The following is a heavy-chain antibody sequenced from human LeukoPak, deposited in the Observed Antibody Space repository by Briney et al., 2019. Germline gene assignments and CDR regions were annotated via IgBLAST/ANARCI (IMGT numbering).Heavy chain of an antibody. CDR1: GFTFSSYG. V-gene: IGHV3-30*02. CDR2: IRYDGSNK. Sequence: GGSLRLSCAASGFTFSSYGMHWVRQAPGKGLEWVAFIRYDGSNKYYADSVKGRFTISRDNSKNTLYLQMNSLRAEDTAVYYCAKDRHGYGAYYYYMDVWGKGTTVTISS. CDR3: AKDRHGYGAYYYYMDV. J-gene: IGHJ6*03. D-gene: IGHD4-17*01.